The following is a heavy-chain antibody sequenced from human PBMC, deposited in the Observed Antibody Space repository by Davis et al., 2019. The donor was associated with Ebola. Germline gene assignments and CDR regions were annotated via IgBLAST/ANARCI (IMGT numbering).Heavy chain of an antibody. CDR3: ASLRRTITGMDDAFDI. V-gene: IGHV5-51*01. CDR2: IYTGDSDT. D-gene: IGHD2-8*02. CDR1: GNSFTSHW. J-gene: IGHJ3*02. Sequence: GESLKISCKDSGNSFTSHWIGWVRQMPGKGLEWMGLIYTGDSDTRYRPSFRGQVTISADKSIKTAFLQWSSLKASDTAMYYCASLRRTITGMDDAFDIWGQGTMVTVSS.